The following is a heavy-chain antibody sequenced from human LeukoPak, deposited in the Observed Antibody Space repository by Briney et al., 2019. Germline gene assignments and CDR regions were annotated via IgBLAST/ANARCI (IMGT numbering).Heavy chain of an antibody. D-gene: IGHD6-13*01. CDR1: GYTFTGYY. CDR2: INPNSGGT. V-gene: IGHV1-2*02. J-gene: IGHJ4*02. Sequence: ASVKVSCKASGYTFTGYYIHWVRQAPGQGLEWMGWINPNSGGTNYAQNIQGRVTMTRDTSISTAYMELSRLRSDDTAVYYCARAFSSSWYGPGDCWGQGTLVTVSS. CDR3: ARAFSSSWYGPGDC.